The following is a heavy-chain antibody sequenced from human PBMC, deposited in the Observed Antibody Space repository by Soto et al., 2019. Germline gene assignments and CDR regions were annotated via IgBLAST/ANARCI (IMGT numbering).Heavy chain of an antibody. CDR2: ISYDRNNK. D-gene: IGHD1-1*01. V-gene: IGHV3-30*18. Sequence: PGGSLRLSWAASGFTFSGYVMHWVRQAPGKGLEWVAVISYDRNNKYYAGSVKGRFTISRDNSKNTLYLQTTSLGAEDTAVYYCAKGGRGTYYSYYGMDVSGQGTTVTVSS. J-gene: IGHJ6*02. CDR3: AKGGRGTYYSYYGMDV. CDR1: GFTFSGYV.